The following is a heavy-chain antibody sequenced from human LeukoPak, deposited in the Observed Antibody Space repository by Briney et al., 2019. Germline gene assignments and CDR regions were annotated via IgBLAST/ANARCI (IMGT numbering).Heavy chain of an antibody. CDR1: GGTFSSYA. J-gene: IGHJ3*02. V-gene: IGHV1-69*04. CDR3: ATDSSGYYYKTWVRPNDAFDI. Sequence: ASVKVSCKASGGTFSSYAISWVRQAPGQGLEWMGRIIPILGIANYAQKFQGRVTITADKSTGTAYMERSSLRSEDTAVYYCATDSSGYYYKTWVRPNDAFDIWGQGTMVTVSS. CDR2: IIPILGIA. D-gene: IGHD3-22*01.